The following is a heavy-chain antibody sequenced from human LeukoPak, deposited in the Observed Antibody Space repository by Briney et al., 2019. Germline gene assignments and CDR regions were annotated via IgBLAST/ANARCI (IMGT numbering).Heavy chain of an antibody. J-gene: IGHJ4*02. CDR3: ARVNSGDLFDY. D-gene: IGHD1-26*01. CDR2: IYYSGTT. CDR1: GGSISDTSYY. V-gene: IGHV4-39*01. Sequence: SETLSPTCTVSGGSISDTSYYWGWIRQPPGKGLEWFGSIYYSGTTYYNPSLKSRVTISVHTSKNQFSLRLSSVTAADTAVYYCARVNSGDLFDYWGQGTLVTVSS.